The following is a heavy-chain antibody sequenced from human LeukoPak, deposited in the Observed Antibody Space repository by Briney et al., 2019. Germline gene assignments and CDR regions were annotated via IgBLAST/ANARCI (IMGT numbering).Heavy chain of an antibody. CDR1: GASISSSNYY. Sequence: SETLSLTCTVSGASISSSNYYWGWIRQPPGKGLEWIGSFFYSGNTYSNPSLKGRVTISVDTPKNRFSLRLSSVTAADTAVYYCARASCSGTSCYGPYYHYMDLWGTGITVTVSS. V-gene: IGHV4-39*07. J-gene: IGHJ6*03. CDR2: FFYSGNT. D-gene: IGHD2-2*01. CDR3: ARASCSGTSCYGPYYHYMDL.